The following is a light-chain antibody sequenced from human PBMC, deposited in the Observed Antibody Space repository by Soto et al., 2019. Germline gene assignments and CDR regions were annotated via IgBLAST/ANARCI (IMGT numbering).Light chain of an antibody. J-gene: IGKJ5*01. V-gene: IGKV1-5*02. Sequence: VSILCRASESIRIHLNWYQQKPGRAPKLLINDVSSLKSGVPSRFSGSGSGTEFTLTISSLQPDDFATYYCQQYNSYSITFGQGTRLEIK. CDR3: QQYNSYSIT. CDR1: ESIRIH. CDR2: DVS.